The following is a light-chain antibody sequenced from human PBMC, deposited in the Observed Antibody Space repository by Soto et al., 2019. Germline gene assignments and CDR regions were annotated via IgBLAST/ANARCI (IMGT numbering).Light chain of an antibody. CDR1: SSDVGGYNY. Sequence: QSVLAQPASVSGSPGQSITISCTGTSSDVGGYNYVSWYQQHPGKAPKLMIYEVSNRPSGVYNRFSGSKSGNTASLTISGLQAEDEADYYCSSYTSSSTRVFGTGTKVTVL. CDR3: SSYTSSSTRV. J-gene: IGLJ1*01. V-gene: IGLV2-14*01. CDR2: EVS.